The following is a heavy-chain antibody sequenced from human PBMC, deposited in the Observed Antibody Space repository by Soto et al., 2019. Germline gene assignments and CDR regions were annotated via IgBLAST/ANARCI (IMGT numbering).Heavy chain of an antibody. Sequence: QVHLVQSGAEVKKPGASVKVSCKASGYTFTNNYMHWVRQAPGQGLEWMGWIKPNSGGIKYAQKFQGRVTTTRDTSISTAYMELSSLRSDDTAVYFCARGKYSGYDLPHYGMDVWGQGTTVTVSS. J-gene: IGHJ6*02. V-gene: IGHV1-2*02. D-gene: IGHD5-12*01. CDR2: IKPNSGGI. CDR3: ARGKYSGYDLPHYGMDV. CDR1: GYTFTNNY.